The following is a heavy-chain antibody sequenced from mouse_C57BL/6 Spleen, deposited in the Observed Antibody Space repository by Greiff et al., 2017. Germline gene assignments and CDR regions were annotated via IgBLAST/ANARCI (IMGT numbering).Heavy chain of an antibody. Sequence: QVQLQQPGAELVRPGSSVKLSCKASGYTFTSYWLHWVKQRPIQGLEWIGNIVPSDSDTHYNQKFKDKATLTVDKSSSTAYMQLSSLTSEDSAVYYCARDYGSPFAYWGQGTLVTVSA. V-gene: IGHV1-52*01. CDR1: GYTFTSYW. J-gene: IGHJ3*01. D-gene: IGHD1-1*01. CDR3: ARDYGSPFAY. CDR2: IVPSDSDT.